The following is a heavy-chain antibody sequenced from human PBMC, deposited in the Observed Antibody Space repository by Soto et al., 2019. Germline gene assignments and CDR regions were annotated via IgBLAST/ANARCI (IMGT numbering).Heavy chain of an antibody. CDR1: GYTFDTYG. V-gene: IGHV1-18*04. J-gene: IGHJ6*02. CDR3: ARNMDYYYGRGSGNGHGV. CDR2: IGPYTGIT. D-gene: IGHD3-10*02. Sequence: QVQLVQSGGEVKKPGASVKVSCKASGYTFDTYGISWVRQAPGQGLECMGWIGPYTGITNYAQNLQDRVTMTTDTSTTTVYMELSRLTSDDTAIYYCARNMDYYYGRGSGNGHGVWGQGTTVTVFS.